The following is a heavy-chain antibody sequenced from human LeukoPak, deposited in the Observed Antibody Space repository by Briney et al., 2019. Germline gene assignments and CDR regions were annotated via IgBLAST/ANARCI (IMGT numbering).Heavy chain of an antibody. CDR2: IYHSGST. CDR3: ARSYNRDDFWSGYYYDY. Sequence: SETLSLTCAVSGGSISSGGYSWSWIRQPPGKGLEWIGYIYHSGSTNYNPSLKSRVTISVDTSKNQFSLKLSSVTAADTAVYYCARSYNRDDFWSGYYYDYWGQGTLVTVSS. J-gene: IGHJ4*02. CDR1: GGSISSGGYS. D-gene: IGHD3-3*01. V-gene: IGHV4-30-2*01.